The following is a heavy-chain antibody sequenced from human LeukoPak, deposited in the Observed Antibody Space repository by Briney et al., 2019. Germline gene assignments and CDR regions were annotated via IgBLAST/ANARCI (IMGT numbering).Heavy chain of an antibody. D-gene: IGHD2-2*01. CDR2: ISTSGTTI. Sequence: GGSLRLSCSASGFTFSSYEMNWVRQAPGKGLEWLSYISTSGTTIFYAESLKGRFTISRDNAKNSLWLQMSSLRAEDTAVYFCARRSCSSTSCLLDYWAQGTLVTVSS. J-gene: IGHJ4*02. CDR3: ARRSCSSTSCLLDY. V-gene: IGHV3-48*03. CDR1: GFTFSSYE.